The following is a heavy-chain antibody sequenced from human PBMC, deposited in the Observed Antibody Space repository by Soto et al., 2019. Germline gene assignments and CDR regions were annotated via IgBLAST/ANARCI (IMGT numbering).Heavy chain of an antibody. D-gene: IGHD5-12*01. CDR2: IYSGGDT. V-gene: IGHV3-66*01. CDR1: GFSISSNY. J-gene: IGHJ4*02. CDR3: ARALGYNGYGYFDD. Sequence: EVQLVESGGGLVQPGGSLRLSCAASGFSISSNYMNWVRQAPGKGLEWVSAIYSGGDTYYADSVKGRFTISRDYSRNTLYLQMNSLRAEDTAVYYCARALGYNGYGYFDDWGQGILVTVSS.